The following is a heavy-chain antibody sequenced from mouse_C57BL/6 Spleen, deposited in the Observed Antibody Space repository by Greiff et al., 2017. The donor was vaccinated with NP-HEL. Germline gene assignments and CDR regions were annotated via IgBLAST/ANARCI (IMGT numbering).Heavy chain of an antibody. D-gene: IGHD2-2*01. CDR1: GYTFTDYY. Sequence: EVQLQQSGPELVKPGASVKISCKASGYTFTDYYMNWVKQSHGKSLEWIGDINPNNGGTSYNQKFKGKATLTVDKSSSTAYMELRSLTSEDSAVYYCARRGNDGYDGWYFDVWGTGTTVTVSS. CDR2: INPNNGGT. J-gene: IGHJ1*03. CDR3: ARRGNDGYDGWYFDV. V-gene: IGHV1-26*01.